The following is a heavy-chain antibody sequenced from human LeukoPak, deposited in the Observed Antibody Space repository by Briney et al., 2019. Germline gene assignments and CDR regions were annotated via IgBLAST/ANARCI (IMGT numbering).Heavy chain of an antibody. CDR1: GGSFSGHY. V-gene: IGHV4-34*01. Sequence: SETLSLTCAVYGGSFSGHYWTWIRQPPGKGLEWIGEINHSGFSNYNPSLKSRVTMSVDTPKSQFSLKLSSVTAADTALYYCARGEAVAGPMGYMDVWDTGTTVTVSS. CDR3: ARGEAVAGPMGYMDV. CDR2: INHSGFS. D-gene: IGHD6-13*01. J-gene: IGHJ6*03.